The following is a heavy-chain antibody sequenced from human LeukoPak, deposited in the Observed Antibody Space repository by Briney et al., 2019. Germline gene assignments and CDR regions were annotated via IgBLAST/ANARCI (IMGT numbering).Heavy chain of an antibody. V-gene: IGHV4-39*01. CDR1: GGSISSSSYY. J-gene: IGHJ4*02. CDR2: IYYNGST. CDR3: ARRLTEYCTKGVCYWFDY. Sequence: SETLSLTCTVSGGSISSSSYYWGWIRQPPGKGLEWIGSIYYNGSTYYNPSLKSRVTISVDTSKNQFSLKLRSVTAADTAVYYCARRLTEYCTKGVCYWFDYWGRGTLVTVS. D-gene: IGHD2-8*01.